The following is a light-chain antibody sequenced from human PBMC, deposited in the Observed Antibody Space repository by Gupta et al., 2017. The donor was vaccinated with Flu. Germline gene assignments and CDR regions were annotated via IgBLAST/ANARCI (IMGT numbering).Light chain of an antibody. CDR1: QSVNSN. CDR2: GAS. V-gene: IGKV3-15*01. J-gene: IGKJ2*01. CDR3: QQYNNWPPLYT. Sequence: RATLSCRARQSVNSNLAWYQQKPGQAPRLLIYGASTRATGIPARFSGSGSGTEFTLTISSLQSEDFAVYYCQQYNNWPPLYTFGQGTKLEIK.